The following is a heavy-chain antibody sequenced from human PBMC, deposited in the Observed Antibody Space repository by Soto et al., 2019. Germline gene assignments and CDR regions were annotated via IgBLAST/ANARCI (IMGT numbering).Heavy chain of an antibody. V-gene: IGHV1-58*01. CDR2: IVVGSGNT. D-gene: IGHD6-13*01. CDR3: AAIAAAGSYYYYGMDV. Sequence: SVKVSCKASGFTFTSSAVQWVRQARGQRLEWIGWIVVGSGNTNYAQKFQERVTITRDMSTSTAYMELSSLRSEDTAVYYCAAIAAAGSYYYYGMDVWGQGTTVTVSS. J-gene: IGHJ6*02. CDR1: GFTFTSSA.